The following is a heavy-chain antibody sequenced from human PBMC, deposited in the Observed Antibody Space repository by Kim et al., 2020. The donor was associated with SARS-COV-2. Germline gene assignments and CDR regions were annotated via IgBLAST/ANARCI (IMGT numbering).Heavy chain of an antibody. Sequence: SVKVSCKASGGTFSSYAISWVRQAPGQGLEWMGGIIPIFGTANYAQKFQGRVTITADESTSTAYMKLSSLRSEDTAVYYCARAPSGYYGSGRVWGQGTLVTVSS. CDR1: GGTFSSYA. J-gene: IGHJ4*02. V-gene: IGHV1-69*13. CDR3: ARAPSGYYGSGRV. D-gene: IGHD3-10*01. CDR2: IIPIFGTA.